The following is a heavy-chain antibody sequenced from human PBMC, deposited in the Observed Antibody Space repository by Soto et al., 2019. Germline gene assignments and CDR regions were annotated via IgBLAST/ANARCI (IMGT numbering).Heavy chain of an antibody. CDR3: ARDPNIVATIPPFDF. CDR1: GYSFSPSG. D-gene: IGHD5-12*01. J-gene: IGHJ5*01. V-gene: IGHV1-18*01. Sequence: ASVKVSCKTSGYSFSPSGISWVRQAPGQGLEWMGWISTFNGQTKFAQRFQGRVFITRDRSTSTVYMELRSLRSDDTAIYYCARDPNIVATIPPFDFWGKGTPVTVSS. CDR2: ISTFNGQT.